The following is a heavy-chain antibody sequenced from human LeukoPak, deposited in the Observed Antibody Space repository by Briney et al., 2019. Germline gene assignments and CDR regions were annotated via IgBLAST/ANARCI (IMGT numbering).Heavy chain of an antibody. D-gene: IGHD6-19*01. J-gene: IGHJ4*02. Sequence: GGSLRLSCAASGFTFSSYWMHWVRQAPGKDLVWVSRINSDGSSTSYADSVKGRFTISRDNAKNSLYLQMNSLRAEDTAVYYCARGRRHGWYYFDYWGQGTLVTVSS. V-gene: IGHV3-74*01. CDR3: ARGRRHGWYYFDY. CDR1: GFTFSSYW. CDR2: INSDGSST.